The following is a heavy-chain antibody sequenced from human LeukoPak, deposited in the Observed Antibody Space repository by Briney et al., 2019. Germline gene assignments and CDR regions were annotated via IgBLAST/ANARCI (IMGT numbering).Heavy chain of an antibody. CDR2: ISGSGGST. CDR3: AKDFLITRVGVYYYGMDV. J-gene: IGHJ6*02. CDR1: GFTFSSYA. D-gene: IGHD4-23*01. Sequence: SGGSLRLSCAASGFTFSSYAMSWVRQAPGKGLEWVSAISGSGGSTYYADSVKGRFTISRDNSKNTLYLQMNSLRAEDTAVYYCAKDFLITRVGVYYYGMDVWGQGTTVTVSS. V-gene: IGHV3-23*01.